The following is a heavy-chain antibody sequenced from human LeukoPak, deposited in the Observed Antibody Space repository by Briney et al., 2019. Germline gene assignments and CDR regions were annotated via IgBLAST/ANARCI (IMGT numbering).Heavy chain of an antibody. D-gene: IGHD6-6*01. V-gene: IGHV3-30*03. CDR1: GFTVSTNC. J-gene: IGHJ4*02. Sequence: TGGSLRLSRAASGFTVSTNCMTWVRQAPGKGLEWVAVISYDGINKYYAGSVKGRFTISRDNYRSTLYVQMNSLRAEDTALYYCARGPSSFSSEFDYWGQGALVTVSS. CDR3: ARGPSSFSSEFDY. CDR2: ISYDGINK.